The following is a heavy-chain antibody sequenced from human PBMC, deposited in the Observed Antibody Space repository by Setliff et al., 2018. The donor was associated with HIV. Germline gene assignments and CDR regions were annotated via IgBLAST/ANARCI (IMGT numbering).Heavy chain of an antibody. V-gene: IGHV3-30*01. CDR3: ARSVIGYYYYGMDV. CDR2: ISYDGSNK. D-gene: IGHD3-10*01. CDR1: GFTFSSYA. J-gene: IGHJ6*02. Sequence: GGSLRLSCAASGFTFSSYAMHWVRQAPGKGLEWVAFISYDGSNKYYADSVKGRFTISRDNSKNTLYLQMNSLRAEDTAVYYCARSVIGYYYYGMDVWGQGTLVTVSS.